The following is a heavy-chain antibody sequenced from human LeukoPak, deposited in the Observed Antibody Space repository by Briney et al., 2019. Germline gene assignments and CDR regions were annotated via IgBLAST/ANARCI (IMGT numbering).Heavy chain of an antibody. D-gene: IGHD3-10*01. CDR2: IYSSGTT. J-gene: IGHJ5*02. CDR3: ARHYGP. V-gene: IGHV4-39*01. CDR1: GASIRNTSFY. Sequence: PSETLSLTCAVSGASIRNTSFYWGWIRQPPGKGLQWIASIYSSGTTYYNPSIKSRITLFVDTSKNQVSLKLNSVTAADTAVYYCARHYGPWGQGTLVTVSS.